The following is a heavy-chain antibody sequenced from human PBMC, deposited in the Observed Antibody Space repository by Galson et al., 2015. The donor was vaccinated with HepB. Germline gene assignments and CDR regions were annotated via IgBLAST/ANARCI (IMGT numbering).Heavy chain of an antibody. D-gene: IGHD2-2*01. V-gene: IGHV3-74*03. J-gene: IGHJ6*02. CDR3: ARDSIVVVPVAIRRVAMDV. CDR1: GVTFSSYW. CDR2: INSDGSST. Sequence: SLRLSCAASGVTFSSYWMHWFRQVPGKGLVWVSRINSDGSSTTYADSVKGRFTISRDNAKNTLYLQMNSLRAGDTAVYYCARDSIVVVPVAIRRVAMDVWGQGTTVTVSS.